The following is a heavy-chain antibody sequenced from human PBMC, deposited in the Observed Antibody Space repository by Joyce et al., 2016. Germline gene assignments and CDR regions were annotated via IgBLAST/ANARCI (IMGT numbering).Heavy chain of an antibody. V-gene: IGHV1-69*18. CDR1: GGTFSRYV. D-gene: IGHD2-21*01. CDR3: ASSISAILFDN. CDR2: NIPGFGTG. J-gene: IGHJ4*02. Sequence: QVQLVQSGAEVKKPGSSVKVSCEASGGTFSRYVFAWVRQAPGKGLEWMGSNIPGFGTGNYAQKFQGRLTITANESTSTAYMEVNSLTSEDTAIYYCASSISAILFDNWGQGTLLTVSS.